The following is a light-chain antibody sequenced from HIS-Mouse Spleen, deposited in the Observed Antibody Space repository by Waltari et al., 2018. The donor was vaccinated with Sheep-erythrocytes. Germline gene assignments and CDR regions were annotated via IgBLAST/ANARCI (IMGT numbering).Light chain of an antibody. Sequence: QSALTQPRSVSGSPGQSVTISCPGTSSDFGCYNYVSWYQQHPGKAPKLMIYDVSKRPSGVPDRFSGSKSGNTASLTISGLQAEDEADYYCCSYAGSYNHVFATGTKVTVL. CDR1: SSDFGCYNY. CDR3: CSYAGSYNHV. V-gene: IGLV2-11*01. J-gene: IGLJ1*01. CDR2: DVS.